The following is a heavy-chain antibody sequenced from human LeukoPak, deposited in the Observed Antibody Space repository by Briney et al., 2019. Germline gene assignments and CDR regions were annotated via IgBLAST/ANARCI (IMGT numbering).Heavy chain of an antibody. CDR3: ARVRSGSYYDYAFDI. V-gene: IGHV4-61*02. Sequence: SETLSLTCTVSGASISSGSYYWTWIRQPAGKGLEWIGRIYTSGSTNYNPSLKSRVTISVDTSKNQFSLNLSSVTAADTAVYYCARVRSGSYYDYAFDIWGQGTKVTVSS. CDR1: GASISSGSYY. D-gene: IGHD1-26*01. J-gene: IGHJ3*02. CDR2: IYTSGST.